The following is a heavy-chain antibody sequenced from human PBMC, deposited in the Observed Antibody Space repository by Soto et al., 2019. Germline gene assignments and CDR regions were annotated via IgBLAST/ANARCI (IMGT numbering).Heavy chain of an antibody. D-gene: IGHD2-21*01. CDR2: LQTDGSHP. J-gene: IGHJ4*02. CDR1: GFTFNYYW. V-gene: IGHV3-74*01. Sequence: EVQLVESGGGLVQPGGSLRLSCVASGFTFNYYWMHWVRQAPGEGLMWVSRLQTDGSHPDYADSVKGRFTISRDNAKNTLYLQMNHLEAQDPAVYYWSRGGEPDYWGQGTLVTVSS. CDR3: SRGGEPDY.